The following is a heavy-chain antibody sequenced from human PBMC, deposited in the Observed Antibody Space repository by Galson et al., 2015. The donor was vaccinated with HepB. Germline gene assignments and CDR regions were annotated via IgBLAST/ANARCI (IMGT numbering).Heavy chain of an antibody. CDR2: IKSKTDGGTT. CDR3: TTVIVVGYYYYGMDV. J-gene: IGHJ6*02. D-gene: IGHD3-22*01. Sequence: SLRLSCAASGFTFSNAWMSWVRQAPGKGLEWVGRIKSKTDGGTTDYAAPVKGRFTISRDDSKNTLYLQMNSLKTEDTAVYYCTTVIVVGYYYYGMDVWGQGTTVTVSS. V-gene: IGHV3-15*01. CDR1: GFTFSNAW.